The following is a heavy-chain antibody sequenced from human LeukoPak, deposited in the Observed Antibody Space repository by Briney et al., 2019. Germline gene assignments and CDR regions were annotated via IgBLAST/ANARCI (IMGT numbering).Heavy chain of an antibody. CDR2: IYYSGCT. CDR1: GGSISSGDYY. D-gene: IGHD3-3*01. Sequence: PSQTLSLTCTVPGGSISSGDYYWSWIRQPPGKGLEWIGYIYYSGCTYYNPSLKSRATISVDTSKNQFSLKLSSVTAADTAVYYCARCEQDTISFWYFDLWGRGTLVTVSS. J-gene: IGHJ2*01. V-gene: IGHV4-30-4*08. CDR3: ARCEQDTISFWYFDL.